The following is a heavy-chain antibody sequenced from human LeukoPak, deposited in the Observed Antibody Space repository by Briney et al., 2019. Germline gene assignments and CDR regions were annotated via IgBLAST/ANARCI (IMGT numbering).Heavy chain of an antibody. V-gene: IGHV1-69*13. CDR1: GGTFSNYA. CDR2: ILPIFGTA. CDR3: ARSFHSSGWYHDY. Sequence: ASVKVSCKASGGTFSNYAISWVRQAPGQGREWMGGILPIFGTANYAPEFQGRVTITADESTSTAYMELSSLRSEDTAVYYCARSFHSSGWYHDYWGQGTLVTVSS. D-gene: IGHD6-19*01. J-gene: IGHJ4*02.